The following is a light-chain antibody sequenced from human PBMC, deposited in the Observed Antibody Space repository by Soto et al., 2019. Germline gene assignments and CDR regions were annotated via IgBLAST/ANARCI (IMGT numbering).Light chain of an antibody. J-gene: IGKJ5*01. V-gene: IGKV1-39*01. CDR1: QSISSY. CDR2: AAY. CDR3: KQSYSTSIT. Sequence: DIQMTQSPSSLSASVGDRVTITCRASQSISSYLNWYQQKPGKAPKLLIYAAYSLQSGVQSRFSGSGSGTDFTLTISSLQPEEFATYYCKQSYSTSITFGQGTRLEIK.